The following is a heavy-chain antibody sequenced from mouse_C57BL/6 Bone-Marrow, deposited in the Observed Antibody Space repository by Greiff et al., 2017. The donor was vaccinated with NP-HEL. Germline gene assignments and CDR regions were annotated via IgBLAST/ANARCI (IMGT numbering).Heavy chain of an antibody. CDR3: ARRGRDSYAMDY. CDR1: GYAFSSYW. Sequence: QVQLKQSGAELVKPGASVKISCKASGYAFSSYWMNWVKQRPGKGLEWIGQIYPGDGDTNYNGKFKGKATLTADKSSSTAYMQLSSLTSEDSAVYFCARRGRDSYAMDYWGQGTSVTVSS. CDR2: IYPGDGDT. V-gene: IGHV1-80*01. J-gene: IGHJ4*01. D-gene: IGHD3-3*01.